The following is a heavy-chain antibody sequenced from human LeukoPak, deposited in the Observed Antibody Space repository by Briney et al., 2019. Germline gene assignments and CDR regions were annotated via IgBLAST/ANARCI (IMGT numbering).Heavy chain of an antibody. V-gene: IGHV4-34*01. CDR2: INHSGST. CDR3: ARGTMTTVTYYFDY. Sequence: SETLSLTCAVYGGSFSGYYWSWIRQPPGKGLEWIGEINHSGSTNSNPSLQSRVAISVDTSKNQSSLKLSSVTAADTAMYYCARGTMTTVTYYFDYWGQGTLVTASS. J-gene: IGHJ4*02. D-gene: IGHD4-17*01. CDR1: GGSFSGYY.